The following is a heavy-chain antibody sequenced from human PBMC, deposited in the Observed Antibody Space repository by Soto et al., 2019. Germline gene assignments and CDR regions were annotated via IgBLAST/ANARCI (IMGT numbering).Heavy chain of an antibody. CDR1: GYSLADYG. Sequence: QVQLVQSGAEVKKPGASVKVSCKASGYSLADYGMNWLRQAPGQGLEWMGWISANDGHTKYAPKLQGRVTVTTDTTTTTAYMELSSLRSDDTAVYYCARLRALSGGWPYYFDFWGQGTLVTVSS. J-gene: IGHJ4*02. CDR3: ARLRALSGGWPYYFDF. CDR2: ISANDGHT. D-gene: IGHD6-25*01. V-gene: IGHV1-18*01.